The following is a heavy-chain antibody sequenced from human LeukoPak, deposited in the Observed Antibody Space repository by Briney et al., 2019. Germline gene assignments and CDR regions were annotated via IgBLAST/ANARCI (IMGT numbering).Heavy chain of an antibody. V-gene: IGHV3-23*01. J-gene: IGHJ4*02. CDR2: ISGSGGRT. CDR1: GFTFSSYA. D-gene: IGHD6-13*01. Sequence: GGSLRLSCAASGFTFSSYAMTWVRQAPGKGLEWVSGISGSGGRTYYADSVKGRFTVSRDNSKNTLFLQVNSLRAEDTAVYYCAKGTGDSGSSIDYWGQGTLVTVSS. CDR3: AKGTGDSGSSIDY.